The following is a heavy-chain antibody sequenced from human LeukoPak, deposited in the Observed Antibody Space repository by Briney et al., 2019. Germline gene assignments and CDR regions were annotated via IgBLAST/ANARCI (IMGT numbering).Heavy chain of an antibody. J-gene: IGHJ6*04. CDR1: GFTFSSYG. CDR3: AKDFGSGITMVRGVPFYGMDV. Sequence: GGSLRLSCAASGFTFSSYGMHWVRQAPGKGLEWVAVISYDGSNKYYAGSVKGRFTISRDNSKNTLYLQMNSLRAEDTAVYYCAKDFGSGITMVRGVPFYGMDVWGKGTTVTVSS. D-gene: IGHD3-10*01. V-gene: IGHV3-30*18. CDR2: ISYDGSNK.